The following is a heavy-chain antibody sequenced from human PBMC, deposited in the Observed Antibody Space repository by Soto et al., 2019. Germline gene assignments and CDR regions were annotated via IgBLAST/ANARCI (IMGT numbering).Heavy chain of an antibody. J-gene: IGHJ4*02. CDR3: ARGGHPAMVLVFDY. CDR2: IYYSGST. V-gene: IGHV4-59*01. D-gene: IGHD5-18*01. CDR1: GGSISSYY. Sequence: SETLSLTCTVSGGSISSYYWSWIRQPPGKGLEWIGYIYYSGSTNYNPSLKSRVTISVDTSKNQFSLKLSSVTAADTAVYYCARGGHPAMVLVFDYWGQGTLVTVSS.